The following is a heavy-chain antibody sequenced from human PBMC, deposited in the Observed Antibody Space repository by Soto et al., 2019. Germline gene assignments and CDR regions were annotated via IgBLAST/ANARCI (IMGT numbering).Heavy chain of an antibody. Sequence: GGSLRLSCAASGFTFRLYSMIRVRQAPGKGLEWVASITSSSSYIYYEDSLKGRFTISRDNAKNSLFLQLDSLRAEDTSLYYCASQPPVWPYSWFDPWGQGTLVTVSS. V-gene: IGHV3-21*01. CDR2: ITSSSSYI. J-gene: IGHJ5*02. CDR3: ASQPPVWPYSWFDP. D-gene: IGHD3-16*01. CDR1: GFTFRLYS.